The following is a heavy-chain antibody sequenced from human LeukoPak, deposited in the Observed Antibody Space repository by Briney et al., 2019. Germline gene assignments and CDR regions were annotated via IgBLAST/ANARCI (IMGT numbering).Heavy chain of an antibody. CDR3: ARTAVAYYYYYYMDV. CDR1: GGSFSGYY. Sequence: SETLSLTCAVYGGSFSGYYWSWIRQPPGKGLEWIGEINHSGSTNYNPSLKSRVTISIDTSKNQFSLQLSSVTAADTAVYYCARTAVAYYYYYYMDVWGKGTTVTVSS. CDR2: INHSGST. D-gene: IGHD6-19*01. J-gene: IGHJ6*03. V-gene: IGHV4-34*01.